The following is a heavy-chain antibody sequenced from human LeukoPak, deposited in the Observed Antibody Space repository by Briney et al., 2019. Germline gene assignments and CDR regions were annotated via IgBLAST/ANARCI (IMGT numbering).Heavy chain of an antibody. CDR1: GFTFSSYS. V-gene: IGHV3-21*01. D-gene: IGHD6-19*01. CDR3: ARDLGYSSGWYPHFQH. CDR2: ISSSSSYI. J-gene: IGHJ1*01. Sequence: GGSLRLSCAASGFTFSSYSMNWVRQAPGKGLEWVSSISSSSSYIYYADSVKGRFTISRDNAKNSLYLQMNSLRAEDTAVYYCARDLGYSSGWYPHFQHWGQGTLVTVSS.